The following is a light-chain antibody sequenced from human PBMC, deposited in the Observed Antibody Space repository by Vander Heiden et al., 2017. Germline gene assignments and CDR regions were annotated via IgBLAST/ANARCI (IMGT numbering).Light chain of an antibody. Sequence: DSQMTRSPYSVSASVGDRVTIICLATQGISSWLVWYQQKPGKAPNLLIYAVSILQSGVPSRFSGRGPVTEFTLSISSLQPEDFAPYYFQQAHSFPKDFGHGTKMDIK. J-gene: IGKJ3*01. V-gene: IGKV1-12*01. CDR1: QGISSW. CDR2: AVS. CDR3: QQAHSFPKD.